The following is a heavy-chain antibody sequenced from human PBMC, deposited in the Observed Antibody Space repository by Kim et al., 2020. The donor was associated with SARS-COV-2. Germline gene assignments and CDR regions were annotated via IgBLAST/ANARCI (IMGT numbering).Heavy chain of an antibody. V-gene: IGHV3-74*01. Sequence: GGSLRLSCVGSGFTFSSYWMHWVRQAPGKGLVWVSRVNTDGSITNYAESVKGRFTISRDNAKNTLSLQMDSLTADDTAVYYCARDGRERRCAEVVIPTPLFAYWGHGALVTVPS. D-gene: IGHD3-22*01. CDR2: VNTDGSIT. CDR1: GFTFSSYW. J-gene: IGHJ4*01. CDR3: ARDGRERRCAEVVIPTPLFAY.